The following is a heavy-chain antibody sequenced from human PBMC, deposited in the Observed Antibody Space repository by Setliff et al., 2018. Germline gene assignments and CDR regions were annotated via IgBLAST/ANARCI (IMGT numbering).Heavy chain of an antibody. V-gene: IGHV4-4*08. CDR1: GGSISSYY. D-gene: IGHD3-3*01. CDR2: IYTSGGT. J-gene: IGHJ4*02. CDR3: ASGGAGFFTSGR. Sequence: PSETLSLTCTVSGGSISSYYWTWIRQSPGKGLEWIGNIYTSGGTNYNPSLKSRVTISVDASKNQFSLKLNSVTAADTAVYYCASGGAGFFTSGRWGQGTLVTVSS.